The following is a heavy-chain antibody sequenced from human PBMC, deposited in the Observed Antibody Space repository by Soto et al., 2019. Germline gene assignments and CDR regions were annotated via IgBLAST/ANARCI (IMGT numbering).Heavy chain of an antibody. CDR1: GFTFNDYQ. Sequence: QVQLVESGGGLVKPGGSLRLSCAVSGFTFNDYQMTWFRQAPGKGLEWVSRISSTGSYADYADSVKGRFTVSRDNANNPVYLQMDSLRDEDPAVYFCARIVGLRLNDYWGQGTLVIVSS. V-gene: IGHV3-11*05. CDR2: ISSTGSYA. J-gene: IGHJ4*02. D-gene: IGHD1-26*01. CDR3: ARIVGLRLNDY.